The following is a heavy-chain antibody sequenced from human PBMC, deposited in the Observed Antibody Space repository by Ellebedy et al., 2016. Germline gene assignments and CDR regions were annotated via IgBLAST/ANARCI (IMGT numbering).Heavy chain of an antibody. CDR2: INHSGST. CDR1: GGSFSGYY. J-gene: IGHJ4*02. V-gene: IGHV4-34*01. Sequence: SETLSLTCAVYGGSFSGYYWSWIRQPPGKGLEWIGEINHSGSTNYNPSLKSRVTISVDTSKNQFSLKLSSVTAADTAVYYCAGRQGGWLQSTRYYFDYWGQGTLVTVST. CDR3: AGRQGGWLQSTRYYFDY. D-gene: IGHD5-24*01.